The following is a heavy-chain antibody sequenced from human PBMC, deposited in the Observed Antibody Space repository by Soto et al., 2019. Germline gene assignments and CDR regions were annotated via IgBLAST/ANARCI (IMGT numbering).Heavy chain of an antibody. CDR2: ISHDGSKK. J-gene: IGHJ4*02. Sequence: PGGSLRLSCADSGFSFSLYGMHWVRQAPGKGLEWVAVISHDGSKKNYADSVKGRFTISRDNSKKALYLRMDSLRAEDTAVYYCAREIYDDYDSSGFDHWGQGTLVTVSS. CDR3: AREIYDDYDSSGFDH. CDR1: GFSFSLYG. D-gene: IGHD3-22*01. V-gene: IGHV3-30*03.